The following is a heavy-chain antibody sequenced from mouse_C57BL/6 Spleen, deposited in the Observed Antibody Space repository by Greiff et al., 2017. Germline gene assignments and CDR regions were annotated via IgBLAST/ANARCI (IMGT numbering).Heavy chain of an antibody. CDR1: GYAFSSSW. Sequence: VQLQQSGPELVKPGASVKISCKASGYAFSSSWMNWVKQRPGKGLEWIGRIYPGDGDTNYNGKFKGKATLTADKSSSTAYMQLSSLTSEDSAVYVCARAITTGVERGNFDDWGKGTTLTVSS. CDR3: ARAITTGVERGNFDD. CDR2: IYPGDGDT. V-gene: IGHV1-82*01. D-gene: IGHD1-1*01. J-gene: IGHJ2*01.